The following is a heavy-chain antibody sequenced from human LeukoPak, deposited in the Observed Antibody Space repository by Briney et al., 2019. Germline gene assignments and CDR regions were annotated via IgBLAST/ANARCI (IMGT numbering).Heavy chain of an antibody. CDR3: AKVGDEIYDYVGYFDY. J-gene: IGHJ4*02. CDR1: GFTFSTFG. D-gene: IGHD3-16*01. CDR2: IRYDGTNK. V-gene: IGHV3-30*02. Sequence: QPGGSLRLSCAASGFAASGFTFSTFGMHWVRQAPGKGLEWVAFIRYDGTNKYYADSVKGRFTISRDNSKNTLYLQMNSLRAEDTAVYYCAKVGDEIYDYVGYFDYWGQGTLVTVSS.